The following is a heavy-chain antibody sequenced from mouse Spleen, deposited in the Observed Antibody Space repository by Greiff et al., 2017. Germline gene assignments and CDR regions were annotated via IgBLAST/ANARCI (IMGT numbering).Heavy chain of an antibody. V-gene: IGHV1-82*01. D-gene: IGHD4-1*01. Sequence: VKVVESGPELVKPGASVKISCKASGYAFSSSWMNWVKQRPGKGLEWIGRIYPGDGDTNYNGKFKGKATLTADKSSSTAYMQLSSLTSEDSAVYFCASPLTGTGFAYWGQGTLVTVSA. CDR2: IYPGDGDT. CDR3: ASPLTGTGFAY. J-gene: IGHJ3*01. CDR1: GYAFSSSW.